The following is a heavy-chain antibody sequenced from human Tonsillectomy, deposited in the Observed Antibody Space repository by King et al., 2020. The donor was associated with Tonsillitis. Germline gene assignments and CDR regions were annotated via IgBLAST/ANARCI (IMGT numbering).Heavy chain of an antibody. CDR3: AKVLLWFGMGLAGMDV. CDR1: GFTFSSYA. CDR2: ISNSGHIT. Sequence: VQLVESGGGLVQPGGSLRLSCAASGFTFSSYAMTWVRQAPGKGLEWVSSISNSGHITYYADSVKGRFTISRDNFKSTLYLQMNSLRAEDTAVYYCAKVLLWFGMGLAGMDVWGQGTTVTVSS. V-gene: IGHV3-23*04. D-gene: IGHD3-10*01. J-gene: IGHJ6*02.